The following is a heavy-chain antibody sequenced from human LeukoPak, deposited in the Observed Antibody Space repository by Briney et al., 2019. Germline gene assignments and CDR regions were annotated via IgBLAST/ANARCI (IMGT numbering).Heavy chain of an antibody. CDR3: AIAGYSGYVGAFDI. J-gene: IGHJ3*02. Sequence: GGSLRLSCAASGFTFSSYEMNWVRQAPGKGLEWVSYISSSGSTIYYADSVKGRFTISRDNAKNSLYLQMNSLRAEDTAVYYCAIAGYSGYVGAFDILGQGTMVTVSS. D-gene: IGHD5-12*01. V-gene: IGHV3-48*03. CDR1: GFTFSSYE. CDR2: ISSSGSTI.